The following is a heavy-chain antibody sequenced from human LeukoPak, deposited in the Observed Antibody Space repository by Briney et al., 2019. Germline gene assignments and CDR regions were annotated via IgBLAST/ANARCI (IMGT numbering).Heavy chain of an antibody. CDR1: GDSVSSNSAA. CDR2: TYYRSKLYY. J-gene: IGHJ4*02. Sequence: SQTLSLICALSGDSVSSNSAAWSWVRQSPSRGLEWLGRTYYRSKLYYDYPVSVKSRITIIPDTSKNQFSLQLNSVTPEDTAVYYCARDPRTPAFDYWGQGTLVTVSS. D-gene: IGHD1-14*01. CDR3: ARDPRTPAFDY. V-gene: IGHV6-1*01.